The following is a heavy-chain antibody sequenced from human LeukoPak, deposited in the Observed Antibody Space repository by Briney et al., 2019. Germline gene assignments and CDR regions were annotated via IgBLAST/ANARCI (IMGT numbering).Heavy chain of an antibody. J-gene: IGHJ4*02. CDR2: ISAYNGHA. D-gene: IGHD6-19*01. CDR1: GYTFTAYY. CDR3: ARDPTQYSSGWYGY. V-gene: IGHV1-18*04. Sequence: ASVKVSCKASGYTFTAYYIHWVRQAPGQGLEWMGWISAYNGHANYAQKLQGRVTMTTDTSTSTAYMELRSLRSDDTAVYYCARDPTQYSSGWYGYWGQGTLVTVSS.